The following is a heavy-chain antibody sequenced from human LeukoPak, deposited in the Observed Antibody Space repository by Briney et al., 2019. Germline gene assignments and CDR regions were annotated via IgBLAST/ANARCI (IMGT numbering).Heavy chain of an antibody. J-gene: IGHJ3*02. CDR2: ISWNSGSI. CDR1: GFTISSNY. CDR3: AKSAAAGRRGNAFDI. Sequence: LRLSCAASGFTISSNYMSWVRRAPGKGLEGVSGISWNSGSIGYADSVKGRFTISRDNAKNSLYLQMNSLRAEDTALYYCAKSAAAGRRGNAFDIWGQGTMVTVSS. V-gene: IGHV3-9*01. D-gene: IGHD6-13*01.